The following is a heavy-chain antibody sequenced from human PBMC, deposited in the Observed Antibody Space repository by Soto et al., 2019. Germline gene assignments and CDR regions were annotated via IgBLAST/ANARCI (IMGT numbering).Heavy chain of an antibody. D-gene: IGHD6-19*01. CDR3: ARAVAGEIDY. V-gene: IGHV4-4*02. CDR1: GGYLSSSNW. Sequence: SETLSLTCAFAGGYLSSSNWLSWVRPPPGKGLEWIGEIYHSGSTNYNPSLKSRVTISVDKSKNQFSLKLSSVTAADTAVYYCARAVAGEIDYWGQGTLVTVSS. J-gene: IGHJ4*02. CDR2: IYHSGST.